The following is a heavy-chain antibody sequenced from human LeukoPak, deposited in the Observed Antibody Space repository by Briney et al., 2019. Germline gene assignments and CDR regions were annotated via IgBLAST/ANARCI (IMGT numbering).Heavy chain of an antibody. CDR3: ARAPTSYYYFDY. Sequence: PGGSLRLSCAAYGFTFSSYGMHWVRQAPGKGLEWVAVIWYDGSNKYYADSVKGRFTISRDNSKNTLYLQMNSLRAEDTAVYYCARAPTSYYYFDYWGQGTLVTVSS. V-gene: IGHV3-33*01. J-gene: IGHJ4*02. CDR2: IWYDGSNK. CDR1: GFTFSSYG. D-gene: IGHD1-26*01.